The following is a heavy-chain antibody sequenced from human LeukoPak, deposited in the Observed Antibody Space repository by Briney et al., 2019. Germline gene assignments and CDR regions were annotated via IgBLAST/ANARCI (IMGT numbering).Heavy chain of an antibody. Sequence: GGSLRLSCAASGFTFSSYAMHGVRQAPGKGLEGVAVISYDGSNKYYADSVKGRFTISRDNSKNTLYLQMNSLRAEDTAVYYCARDYGYYYGSGGYYIPDWGQGTLVTVSS. CDR2: ISYDGSNK. V-gene: IGHV3-30-3*01. D-gene: IGHD3-10*01. CDR1: GFTFSSYA. J-gene: IGHJ4*02. CDR3: ARDYGYYYGSGGYYIPD.